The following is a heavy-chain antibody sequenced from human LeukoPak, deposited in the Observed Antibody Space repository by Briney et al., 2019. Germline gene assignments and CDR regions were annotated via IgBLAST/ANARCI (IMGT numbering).Heavy chain of an antibody. CDR1: GGSFSGYY. V-gene: IGHV4-34*01. J-gene: IGHJ4*02. D-gene: IGHD2-2*01. CDR2: INRSGST. CDR3: AASCLGQYYFDY. Sequence: SETLSLTCAVYGGSFSGYYWSWIRQPPGKGLEWIGEINRSGSTNYNPSLKSRVAISVDTSKNQFSLKLSSVTAADTAVYYCAASCLGQYYFDYWGQGTLVTVSS.